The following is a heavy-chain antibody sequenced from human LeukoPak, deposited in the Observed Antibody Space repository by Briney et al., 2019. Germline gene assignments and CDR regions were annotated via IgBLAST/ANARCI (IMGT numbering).Heavy chain of an antibody. CDR1: GDSISSYY. V-gene: IGHV4-4*07. CDR3: ARGPPPDFDY. Sequence: SETLSLTCAVSGDSISSYYWSWIRQPAGKGLEWIGRIHPSGSTNYNPSLKSRVTLSVDTSKNQFSLKLNSVTAADTAVYYCARGPPPDFDYWGRGTLVTVSS. CDR2: IHPSGST. J-gene: IGHJ4*02.